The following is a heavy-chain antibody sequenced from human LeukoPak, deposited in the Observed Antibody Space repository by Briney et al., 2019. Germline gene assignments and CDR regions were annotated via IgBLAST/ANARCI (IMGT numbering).Heavy chain of an antibody. V-gene: IGHV4-34*01. CDR3: ARNPADSSSWYYYFDY. CDR1: GGSFSGYY. D-gene: IGHD6-13*01. CDR2: INHSGST. J-gene: IGHJ4*02. Sequence: SETLSLTCAVYGGSFSGYYWSWIRQPPGKGLEWIGEINHSGSTNYNPSLKSRVTISVDTSKNQFSLKLSSVTAADTAVHYCARNPADSSSWYYYFDYWGQGTLVTVSS.